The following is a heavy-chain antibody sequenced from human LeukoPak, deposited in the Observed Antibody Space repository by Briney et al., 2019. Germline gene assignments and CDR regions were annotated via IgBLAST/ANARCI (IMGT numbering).Heavy chain of an antibody. J-gene: IGHJ4*02. Sequence: PGGSLRLSCAASGFTFSSYAMSWVRQAPGKGLEWVSAISGSGGSTYYADSVKGRFTISRDNSKNTLYLQMNSLRAEDTAVYYCAKDVNYYDSSGYDTGYFDYWGQGTLVTVSS. V-gene: IGHV3-23*01. CDR3: AKDVNYYDSSGYDTGYFDY. CDR2: ISGSGGST. D-gene: IGHD3-22*01. CDR1: GFTFSSYA.